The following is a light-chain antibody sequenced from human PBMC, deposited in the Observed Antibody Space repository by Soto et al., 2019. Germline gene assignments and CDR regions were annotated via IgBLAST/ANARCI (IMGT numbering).Light chain of an antibody. J-gene: IGKJ5*01. CDR1: QSVSSY. CDR2: DAS. Sequence: EIVLTQSPATLSLSPGERATLSCRASQSVSSYLAWYQQKPGQAPRLLIYDASNRAPGIPARFSGSGSGTDFTHTISSLEPEDFAVYSCQQRSNWPPVTFGQGTRLEIK. CDR3: QQRSNWPPVT. V-gene: IGKV3-11*01.